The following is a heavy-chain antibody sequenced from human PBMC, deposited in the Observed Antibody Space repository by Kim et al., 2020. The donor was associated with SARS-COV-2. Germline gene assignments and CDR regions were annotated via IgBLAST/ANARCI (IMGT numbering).Heavy chain of an antibody. V-gene: IGHV3-23*01. D-gene: IGHD2-21*02. J-gene: IGHJ5*02. Sequence: YADSVKGRFTISRDNSKNTLYLQMNSLRAEDTAVYYCAKGSTAIGYWFDPWGQGTLVTVSS. CDR3: AKGSTAIGYWFDP.